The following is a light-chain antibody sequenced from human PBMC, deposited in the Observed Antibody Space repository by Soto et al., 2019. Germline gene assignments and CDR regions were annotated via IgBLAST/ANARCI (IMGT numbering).Light chain of an antibody. V-gene: IGKV1-27*01. CDR3: QNYNAPPWT. CDR1: QDISDY. Sequence: DIQMTQSPSSLSASVGDRVTITCRASQDISDYLAWYQQKPGQVPKXLISAASTLQSGVPSRFRGSASGTDLTITITGLQPDDFETYYCQNYNAPPWTFGQGTKVDIK. CDR2: AAS. J-gene: IGKJ1*01.